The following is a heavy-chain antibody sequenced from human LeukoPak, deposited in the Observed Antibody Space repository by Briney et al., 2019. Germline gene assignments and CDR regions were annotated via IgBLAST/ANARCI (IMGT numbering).Heavy chain of an antibody. CDR1: GYTFTSYG. V-gene: IGHV1-18*01. CDR2: ISAYNGNT. D-gene: IGHD6-13*01. Sequence: ASVKVSCRASGYTFTSYGISWVRQAPGQGLEWMGWISAYNGNTNYAQKLQGRVTMTTDTSTSTAYMELRSLRSDDTAVYYCATVAAAGGGFDYWGQGTLVTVSS. CDR3: ATVAAAGGGFDY. J-gene: IGHJ4*02.